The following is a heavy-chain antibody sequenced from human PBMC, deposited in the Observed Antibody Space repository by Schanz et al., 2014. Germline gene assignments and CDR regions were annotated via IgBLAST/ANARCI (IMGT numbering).Heavy chain of an antibody. V-gene: IGHV3-48*01. CDR3: AKGRFGELSAFDI. D-gene: IGHD3-10*01. Sequence: EVQLVESGGGLVQPGGSLRLSCTASGFTFSSYSMNWVRQAPGKGLEWVSYVSRSTPDIYYADSVKGRFTMSRDNAKNTLYLQMNSLRAEDTAVYDCAKGRFGELSAFDIWGQGTMVTVSS. CDR1: GFTFSSYS. CDR2: VSRSTPDI. J-gene: IGHJ3*02.